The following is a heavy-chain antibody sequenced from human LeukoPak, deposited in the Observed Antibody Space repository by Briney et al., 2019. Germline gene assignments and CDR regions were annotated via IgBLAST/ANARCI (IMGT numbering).Heavy chain of an antibody. J-gene: IGHJ4*02. V-gene: IGHV4-34*12. CDR2: IIHSGST. CDR3: ARARNYLINY. Sequence: PSETLSLTCAVYDESFSGYYWSWIRQPPGKGLEWIGEIIHSGSTNYNPSLKSRVTISVDTSKNQFSLKLSSVTAADTAVYYCARARNYLINYWGQGTLVTVSS. CDR1: DESFSGYY. D-gene: IGHD4-11*01.